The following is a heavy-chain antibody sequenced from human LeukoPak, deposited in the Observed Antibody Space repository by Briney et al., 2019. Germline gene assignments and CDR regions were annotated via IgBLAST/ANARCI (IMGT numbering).Heavy chain of an antibody. J-gene: IGHJ5*02. CDR3: AGRRIVGVSGGCCWFDP. CDR1: GDSISSYY. D-gene: IGHD2-21*01. V-gene: IGHV4-4*09. Sequence: SETLSLTCTVSGDSISSYYWSWIRQPPGKGLEWIGYIHTSGSTNSNPSLKSRATISVDTSKNQFSLKLSSITAANTAVYYSAGRRIVGVSGGCCWFDPWGQGTLVTVSS. CDR2: IHTSGST.